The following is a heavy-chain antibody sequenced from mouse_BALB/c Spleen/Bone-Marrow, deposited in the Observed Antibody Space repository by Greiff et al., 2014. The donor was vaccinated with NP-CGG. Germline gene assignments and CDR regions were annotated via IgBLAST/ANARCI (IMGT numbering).Heavy chain of an antibody. D-gene: IGHD1-1*01. J-gene: IGHJ1*01. CDR1: GYTFTSYV. Sequence: VQLQQSGPKLVKPGASVKMSCKASGYTFTSYVIHWVKQKPGQGLEWIGYINPYNDGTKYNEKFKGKATLTSDKSSSTAYMELSSLTSEDSAVYYCARGGYYGTSLYWYFDVWGAGTTVTVSS. CDR2: INPYNDGT. CDR3: ARGGYYGTSLYWYFDV. V-gene: IGHV1-14*01.